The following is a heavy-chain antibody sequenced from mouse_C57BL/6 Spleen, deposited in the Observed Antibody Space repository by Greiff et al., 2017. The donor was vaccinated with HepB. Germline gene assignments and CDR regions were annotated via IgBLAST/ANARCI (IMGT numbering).Heavy chain of an antibody. CDR3: ARSSSYGYFDV. V-gene: IGHV5-4*01. Sequence: EVQLVESGGGLVKPGGSLKLSCAASGFTFSSYAMSWVRQTPEKRLEWVATISDGGSYTYYPDNVKGRFTISRDNAKNNLYLQMSHLKSEDTAMYYCARSSSYGYFDVWGTGTTVTVSS. D-gene: IGHD1-1*01. J-gene: IGHJ1*03. CDR2: ISDGGSYT. CDR1: GFTFSSYA.